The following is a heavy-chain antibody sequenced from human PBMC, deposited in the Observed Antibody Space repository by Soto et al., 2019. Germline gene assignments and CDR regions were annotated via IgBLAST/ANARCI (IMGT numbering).Heavy chain of an antibody. CDR2: IYPGDSDT. Sequence: GESLKISCKGSGYSFTSYWIGWVRQMPGKGLEWMGIIYPGDSDTRYSPSFQGQVTISADKSISTAYLQWSSLKASHTAMYYCARNAVGAAAGLYYYYGMDVWGQGTTVTVSS. CDR1: GYSFTSYW. D-gene: IGHD6-13*01. V-gene: IGHV5-51*01. CDR3: ARNAVGAAAGLYYYYGMDV. J-gene: IGHJ6*02.